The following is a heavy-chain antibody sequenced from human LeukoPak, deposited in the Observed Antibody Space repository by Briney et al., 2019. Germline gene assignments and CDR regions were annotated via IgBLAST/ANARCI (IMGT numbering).Heavy chain of an antibody. CDR1: GGSISNYY. J-gene: IGHJ6*02. CDR3: ARGVCTSSSCYAGDYGMGV. D-gene: IGHD2-2*01. V-gene: IGHV4-59*08. Sequence: SETLSLTCTVSGGSISNYYWSWIRQPPGEGLEWIGYISYTGSTNYNPSLKSRVTISLDTSKSQFSLKVSSVTAADTAVYYCARGVCTSSSCYAGDYGMGVWGQGTTVTVSS. CDR2: ISYTGST.